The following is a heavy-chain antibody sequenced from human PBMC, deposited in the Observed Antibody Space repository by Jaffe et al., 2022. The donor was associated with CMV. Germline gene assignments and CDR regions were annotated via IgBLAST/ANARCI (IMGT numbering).Heavy chain of an antibody. J-gene: IGHJ4*02. CDR1: GFTFSDYY. Sequence: QVQLVESGGGLVKPGGSLRLSCAASGFTFSDYYMSWIRQAPGKGLEWVSYISSSSSYTNYADSVKGRFTISRDNAKNSLYLQMNSLRAEDTAVYYCARDAGELLGSYYFDYWGQGTLVTVSS. CDR3: ARDAGELLGSYYFDY. D-gene: IGHD1-26*01. CDR2: ISSSSSYT. V-gene: IGHV3-11*06.